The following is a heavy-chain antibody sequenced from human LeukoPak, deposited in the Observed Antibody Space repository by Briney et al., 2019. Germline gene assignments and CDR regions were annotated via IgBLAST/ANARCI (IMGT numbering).Heavy chain of an antibody. J-gene: IGHJ6*02. CDR3: ARHKAYCGGDCYSGYYYYYGMDV. V-gene: IGHV1-2*02. D-gene: IGHD2-21*02. Sequence: ASVKVSCKASGYTFTGYYMHWVRQAPGQGLEWMGWINPNSGGTNYAQKFQGRVTMTRDTSISTAYLQWSSLKASDTAMYYCARHKAYCGGDCYSGYYYYYGMDVWGQGTTVTVSS. CDR1: GYTFTGYY. CDR2: INPNSGGT.